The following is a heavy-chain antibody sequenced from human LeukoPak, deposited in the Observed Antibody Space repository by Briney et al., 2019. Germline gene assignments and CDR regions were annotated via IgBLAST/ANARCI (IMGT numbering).Heavy chain of an antibody. J-gene: IGHJ6*03. CDR2: ISGSGGST. CDR1: QFTFSNYA. V-gene: IGHV3-23*01. CDR3: ARGGDFWSGYSRGYYMDV. D-gene: IGHD3-3*01. Sequence: GGSLRLSCAASQFTFSNYAMSWVRQAPGKGLEWVSVISGSGGSTYYADSVKGRFTISRDNSKNTLYLQMNSLRAEDTAVYYCARGGDFWSGYSRGYYMDVWGKGTTVTVSS.